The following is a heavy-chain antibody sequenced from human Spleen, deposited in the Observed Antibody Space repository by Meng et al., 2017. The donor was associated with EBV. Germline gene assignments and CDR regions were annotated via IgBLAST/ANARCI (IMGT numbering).Heavy chain of an antibody. J-gene: IGHJ5*02. D-gene: IGHD2-2*01. CDR1: GASIRDNEYN. Sequence: QGSGPALRKPPEPLSLTCPVSGASIRDNEYNWGWIRQPPGKGLEWVGSIYYIGTTYYKPSLKSRVTISADTSKNQFSLSLSSVTAADTAVYYCARQDLTAAEYNWFAPWGQGTLVTVSS. CDR2: IYYIGTT. CDR3: ARQDLTAAEYNWFAP. V-gene: IGHV4-39*01.